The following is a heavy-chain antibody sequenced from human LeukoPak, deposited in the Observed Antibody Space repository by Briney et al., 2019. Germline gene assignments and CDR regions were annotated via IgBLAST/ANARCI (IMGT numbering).Heavy chain of an antibody. D-gene: IGHD3-22*01. CDR1: GFTFSSYA. CDR2: ISGSGGST. J-gene: IGHJ5*02. Sequence: PWGSLRLSCAASGFTFSSYAMSWVRQAPGKGLEWVSAISGSGGSTYYADSVKGRFTISRDNSKNTLYLQMNSLRAEDTAVYYCAKSEHSSGYGWFDPWGQGTLVTVSS. CDR3: AKSEHSSGYGWFDP. V-gene: IGHV3-23*01.